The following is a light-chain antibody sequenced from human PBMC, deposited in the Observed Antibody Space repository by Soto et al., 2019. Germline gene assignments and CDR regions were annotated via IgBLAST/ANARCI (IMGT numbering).Light chain of an antibody. CDR1: QSVSSSY. Sequence: EIVLTQSPGTLSLSPGERATLSCRASQSVSSSYLACYQKKPGQAPRLLIYGASSRATGIPDRFSGSGSGTDFTLTISRLEPEDFAVYYCQQYGSSPWTFGQGTKVEIK. V-gene: IGKV3-20*01. J-gene: IGKJ1*01. CDR2: GAS. CDR3: QQYGSSPWT.